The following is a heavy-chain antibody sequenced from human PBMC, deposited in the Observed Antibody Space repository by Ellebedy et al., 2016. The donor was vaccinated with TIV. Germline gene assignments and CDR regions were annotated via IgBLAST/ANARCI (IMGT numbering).Heavy chain of an antibody. CDR3: ARRYFVY. V-gene: IGHV3-7*01. J-gene: IGHJ4*02. CDR1: GFTFSSYW. CDR2: IKQDGNEK. Sequence: GESMKISXAASGFTFSSYWMSWVRQAPGKVLEWVANIKQDGNEKYYVDSVKGRFTISRDNTKNSLYLQMNSLRADDTDVYYCARRYFVYWGQGNLVTVSS.